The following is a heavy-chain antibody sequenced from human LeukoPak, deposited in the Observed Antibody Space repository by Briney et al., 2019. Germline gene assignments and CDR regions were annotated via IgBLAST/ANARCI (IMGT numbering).Heavy chain of an antibody. Sequence: GASVKVSCKASGYTFTGYYMHWVRQAPGQGVERKGWINPNSGGTNYAQKFQGRVTMTRDTSISTAYMELSRLRSDDTAVYYCARALSIAAAGSAEYFQHWGQGTLVTVSS. CDR1: GYTFTGYY. J-gene: IGHJ1*01. CDR2: INPNSGGT. D-gene: IGHD6-13*01. CDR3: ARALSIAAAGSAEYFQH. V-gene: IGHV1-2*02.